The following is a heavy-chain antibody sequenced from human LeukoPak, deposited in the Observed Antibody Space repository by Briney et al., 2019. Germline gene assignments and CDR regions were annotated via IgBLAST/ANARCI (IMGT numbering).Heavy chain of an antibody. CDR3: ARDSYDSRGSRAPFDY. J-gene: IGHJ4*02. V-gene: IGHV3-53*01. D-gene: IGHD3-22*01. CDR2: IYSGGTT. CDR1: GFTASSNY. Sequence: GGSLRLSCAASGFTASSNYMSWVRQAPGKGLEWVSVIYSGGTTYYADSVKGRFTISRDNSKNTLYLQMNSLSVEDTAVYYCARDSYDSRGSRAPFDYWGQGTLVTVSS.